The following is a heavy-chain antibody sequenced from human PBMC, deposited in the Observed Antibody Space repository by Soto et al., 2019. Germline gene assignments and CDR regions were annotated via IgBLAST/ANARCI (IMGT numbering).Heavy chain of an antibody. V-gene: IGHV1-46*01. J-gene: IGHJ6*02. CDR2: INPSGGST. D-gene: IGHD6-19*01. Sequence: GASVKVSCKASGYTFTSYYMHWVRQAPGQGLEWMGIINPSGGSTGYAQKFQGRVTMTRDTSTSTVYMELSSLRSEDTAVYYCASSTLSSGWYMEGMDVWGQGTTVTVSS. CDR1: GYTFTSYY. CDR3: ASSTLSSGWYMEGMDV.